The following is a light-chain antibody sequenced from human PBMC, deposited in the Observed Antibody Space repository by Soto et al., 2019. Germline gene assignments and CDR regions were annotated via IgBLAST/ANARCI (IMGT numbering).Light chain of an antibody. V-gene: IGLV1-47*02. J-gene: IGLJ1*01. CDR2: IDD. CDR1: TSNIGTFY. CDR3: AAWDDNLNAYV. Sequence: SVLTQPPSASSTPGQTVTISCSGSTSNIGTFYVYWYQHLPGTAPKLLIYIDDQRTSGVSDRFSGSKSGTSASLAISGLRSDDEADYYCAAWDDNLNAYVFGSGTKLTVL.